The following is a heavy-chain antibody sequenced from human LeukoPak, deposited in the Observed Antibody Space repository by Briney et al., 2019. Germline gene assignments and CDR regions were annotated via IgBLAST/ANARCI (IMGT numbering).Heavy chain of an antibody. V-gene: IGHV4-59*01. CDR3: ARADYYGSGSYYTYGMDV. J-gene: IGHJ6*02. Sequence: PSETLSLTCTVSGGSISSYYWSWIRQPPGKGLEWIGYIYYSGSTNYNPSLRSRVTISVDTSKNQFSLKLSSVTAADTAVYYCARADYYGSGSYYTYGMDVWGQGTTVTVSS. CDR1: GGSISSYY. CDR2: IYYSGST. D-gene: IGHD3-10*01.